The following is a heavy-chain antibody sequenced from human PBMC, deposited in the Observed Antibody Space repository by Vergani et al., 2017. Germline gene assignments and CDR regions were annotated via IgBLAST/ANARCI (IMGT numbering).Heavy chain of an antibody. D-gene: IGHD6-13*01. Sequence: QVQLQESGPGLVRPSQTLSLTCTVSGGSISSGSYYWSWFRQPAGKGLEWIGRFYTGGGTSYNPSLTSRVTISVDTSKNLFSLQLCSGTAADTAVYYCAIDPLYSTTWPFLLLDMDVWGQGTTVTVSS. J-gene: IGHJ6*02. V-gene: IGHV4-61*02. CDR3: AIDPLYSTTWPFLLLDMDV. CDR2: FYTGGGT. CDR1: GGSISSGSYY.